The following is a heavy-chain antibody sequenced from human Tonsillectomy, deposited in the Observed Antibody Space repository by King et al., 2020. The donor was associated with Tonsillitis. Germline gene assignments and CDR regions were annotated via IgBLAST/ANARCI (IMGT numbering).Heavy chain of an antibody. V-gene: IGHV4-39*01. CDR3: AGHFGITIFGVVNKPRGYFDY. Sequence: LQLQESGPGLVKPSETLSLTCTVSGGSISSSSYYWGWIRQPPGKGLEWIGSIYYSGSTYYNPSLKSRVTISVDTSKNQFSLKLSSVTAADTAVYYCAGHFGITIFGVVNKPRGYFDYWGQGTLVTVSS. CDR2: IYYSGST. J-gene: IGHJ4*03. D-gene: IGHD3-3*01. CDR1: GGSISSSSYY.